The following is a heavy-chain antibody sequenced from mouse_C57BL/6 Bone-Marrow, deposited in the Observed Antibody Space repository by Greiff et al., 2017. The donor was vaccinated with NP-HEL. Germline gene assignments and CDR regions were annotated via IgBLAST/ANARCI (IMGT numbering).Heavy chain of an antibody. J-gene: IGHJ1*03. Sequence: EVQRVESGGGLVQPGGSLKLSCAASGFTFSDYYMYWVRQTPEKRLEWVAYISNGGGSTYYLDTVKGRFTISRDNAKNTLYLQMSRLKSEDTAMYYCARHWYFDVWGTGTTVTVSS. V-gene: IGHV5-12*01. CDR2: ISNGGGST. CDR3: ARHWYFDV. CDR1: GFTFSDYY.